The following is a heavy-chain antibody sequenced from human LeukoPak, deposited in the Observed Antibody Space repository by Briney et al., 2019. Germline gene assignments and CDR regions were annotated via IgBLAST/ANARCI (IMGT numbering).Heavy chain of an antibody. CDR1: GGSFSGYY. Sequence: PSETLSLTCAVYGGSFSGYYWSWIRQPPGKGLEWIGEINHSGSTNYNPSLKSRVTISVDTSKNQFSLKLSSVTAADTAVYYCARGTYIGSGWYTPSGAWFDPWGQGTLVTVSS. D-gene: IGHD6-19*01. CDR3: ARGTYIGSGWYTPSGAWFDP. CDR2: INHSGST. V-gene: IGHV4-34*01. J-gene: IGHJ5*02.